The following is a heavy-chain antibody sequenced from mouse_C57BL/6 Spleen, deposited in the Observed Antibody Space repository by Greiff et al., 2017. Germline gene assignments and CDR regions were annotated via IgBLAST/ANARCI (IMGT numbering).Heavy chain of an antibody. J-gene: IGHJ2*01. CDR1: GYTFTSYW. D-gene: IGHD3-2*02. Sequence: QVQLQQSGAELVMPGASVKLSCKASGYTFTSYWMHWVKQRPGQGLEWIGEIDPSDSYTNYNQKFKGKSTLTVDKSSSTAYMQLSSLTSEDSAVYYCARQTAQALFDYWGQGTTLTVSS. CDR3: ARQTAQALFDY. V-gene: IGHV1-69*01. CDR2: IDPSDSYT.